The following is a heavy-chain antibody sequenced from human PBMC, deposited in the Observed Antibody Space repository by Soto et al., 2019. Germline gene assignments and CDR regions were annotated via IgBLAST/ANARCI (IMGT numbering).Heavy chain of an antibody. CDR3: GRQPGHCGSTTCFGYYSVDV. D-gene: IGHD2-2*01. CDR2: IYYSGSA. CDR1: GGSISSSSYS. V-gene: IGHV4-39*01. Sequence: QLQLQESGPRLVKPSETLSLTCSVSGGSISSSSYSWGWIRQPPGKGLEWIGTIYYSGSAHYNPSLEGRVAISADTPNNHLSLRLSCVTAADTAVYYCGRQPGHCGSTTCFGYYSVDVWCQGTTVTVS. J-gene: IGHJ6*02.